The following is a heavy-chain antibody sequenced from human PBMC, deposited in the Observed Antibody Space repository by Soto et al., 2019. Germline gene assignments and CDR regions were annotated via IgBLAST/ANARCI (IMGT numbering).Heavy chain of an antibody. J-gene: IGHJ4*02. CDR3: ARSSAWMYLFDD. V-gene: IGHV3-53*01. Sequence: HPGGSLRLSCAASGFTVSGTYMAWARQAPGKGLEWVSVIYSGGAMYYSDSVKGRFTMSVDKSKNTLSLQMNSLRVEDTALYYCARSSAWMYLFDDWGQGTLVTVSS. D-gene: IGHD6-19*01. CDR1: GFTVSGTY. CDR2: IYSGGAM.